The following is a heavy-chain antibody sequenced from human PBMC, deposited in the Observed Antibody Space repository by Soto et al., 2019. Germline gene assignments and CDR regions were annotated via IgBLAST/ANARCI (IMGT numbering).Heavy chain of an antibody. V-gene: IGHV4-4*02. J-gene: IGHJ6*02. CDR2: IYHSGST. CDR1: GGSISSSNW. Sequence: PSETLSLTCAVSGGSISSSNWWSWVRQPPGKGLEWIGEIYHSGSTNYNPSLKSRVTISVDKSKNQFSLKLSSVTAADTAVYYCARATYGSGSKLGIGYYYYGMDVWGQGTTVTVSS. D-gene: IGHD3-10*01. CDR3: ARATYGSGSKLGIGYYYYGMDV.